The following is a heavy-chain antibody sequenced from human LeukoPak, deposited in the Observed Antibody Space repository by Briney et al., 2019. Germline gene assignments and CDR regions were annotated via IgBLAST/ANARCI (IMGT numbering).Heavy chain of an antibody. Sequence: ASVKVSCKTSGFTFTSYAISWVRQAPGQGLEWMGWISDSNNKTNYAQNLQGRVTMTTDTSTSTAYMELRSLRSDDTAVYYCARVQIVVVTGSYYPDAFDIWGQGTMVTVSS. J-gene: IGHJ3*02. CDR3: ARVQIVVVTGSYYPDAFDI. CDR2: ISDSNNKT. D-gene: IGHD2-21*02. V-gene: IGHV1-18*01. CDR1: GFTFTSYA.